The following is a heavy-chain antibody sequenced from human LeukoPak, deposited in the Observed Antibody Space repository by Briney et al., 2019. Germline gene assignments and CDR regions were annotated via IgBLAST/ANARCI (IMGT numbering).Heavy chain of an antibody. Sequence: GGSLRLSCAASGFTVSTYWMHWVRQAPGTGLVWVSLINSDGSSTNYADSVKGRFTISRDNAKNTLYLQMNSLRAEDTAVYYCATYVPAVTILGCWGQGTLVTVSS. CDR3: ATYVPAVTILGC. CDR2: INSDGSST. CDR1: GFTVSTYW. V-gene: IGHV3-74*01. D-gene: IGHD2-2*01. J-gene: IGHJ4*02.